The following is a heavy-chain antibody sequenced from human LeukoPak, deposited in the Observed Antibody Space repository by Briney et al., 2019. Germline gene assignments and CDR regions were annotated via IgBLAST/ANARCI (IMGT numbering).Heavy chain of an antibody. CDR1: GFTFSTYG. Sequence: GGSLRLSCAASGFTFSTYGMHWVRQAPGKGLKWVAFIRNDGHNQYYGHSVKGRFTISRDNSKNTVFLQMNGLRAEDTAVYYCAKGTPGYSGYDPLDYWGQGTLVTVSS. CDR3: AKGTPGYSGYDPLDY. D-gene: IGHD5-12*01. V-gene: IGHV3-30*02. CDR2: IRNDGHNQ. J-gene: IGHJ4*02.